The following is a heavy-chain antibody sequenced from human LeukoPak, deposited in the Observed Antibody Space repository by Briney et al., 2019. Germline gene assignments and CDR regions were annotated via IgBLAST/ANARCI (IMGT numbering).Heavy chain of an antibody. CDR2: ISSSSTYI. CDR3: ARDPWTNYGDYVRFDY. V-gene: IGHV3-21*01. Sequence: GGSLRLSCAVSGFIFSDQYMDWVRQAPGKGLEWVSSISSSSTYIYYADSVKGRFTISRDNAKNSLYLEMNSLRAEDTAVYYCARDPWTNYGDYVRFDYWGQGTLVTVSS. D-gene: IGHD4-17*01. CDR1: GFIFSDQY. J-gene: IGHJ4*02.